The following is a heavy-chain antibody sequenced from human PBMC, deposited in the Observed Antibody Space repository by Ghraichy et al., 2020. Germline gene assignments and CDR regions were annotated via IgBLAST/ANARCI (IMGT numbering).Heavy chain of an antibody. V-gene: IGHV4-59*01. CDR2: IYYSGST. D-gene: IGHD4-17*01. CDR3: ARVNPAVTSFPFDY. CDR1: GGSISSYY. J-gene: IGHJ4*02. Sequence: SETLSLTCTVSGGSISSYYWSWIRQPPGKGLEWIGYIYYSGSTNYNPSLKSRVTISVDTSKNQFSLKLSSVTAADTAVYYCARVNPAVTSFPFDYWGQGTLVTVSS.